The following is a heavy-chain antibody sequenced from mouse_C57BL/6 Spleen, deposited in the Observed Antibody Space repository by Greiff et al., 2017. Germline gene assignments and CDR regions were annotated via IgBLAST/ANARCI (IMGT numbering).Heavy chain of an antibody. D-gene: IGHD2-1*01. CDR1: GFNIKDYS. CDR2: IDPEDGET. V-gene: IGHV14-2*01. CDR3: AKDGNYVYWYFDV. J-gene: IGHJ1*03. Sequence: EVQLQQSGAELVKPGASVKLSCTASGFNIKDYSMHWVKQRTEQGLEWIGRIDPEDGETKYATKFQGKATITADTSSNTAYLQLSSLTSEDTAVYYCAKDGNYVYWYFDVWGTGTTVTVSS.